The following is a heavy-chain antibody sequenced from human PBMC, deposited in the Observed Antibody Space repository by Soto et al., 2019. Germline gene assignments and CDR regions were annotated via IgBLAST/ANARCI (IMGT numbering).Heavy chain of an antibody. J-gene: IGHJ4*02. CDR3: GRRIVATETFDY. CDR1: GGSISSSSIYY. Sequence: SETLSLTCTVSGGSISSSSIYYWGWIRQPPGKGLEWIGTIYYSGSTNYNPSLKSRVTMSVDTSKNQFSLTVTSVTAADTAVYYCGRRIVATETFDYWGQGNLVTVSX. CDR2: IYYSGST. V-gene: IGHV4-39*07. D-gene: IGHD5-12*01.